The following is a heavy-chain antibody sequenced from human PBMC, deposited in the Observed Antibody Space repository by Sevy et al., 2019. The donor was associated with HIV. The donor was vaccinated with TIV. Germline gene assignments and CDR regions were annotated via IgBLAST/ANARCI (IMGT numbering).Heavy chain of an antibody. CDR1: GGSITSLY. D-gene: IGHD1-26*01. CDR3: AGENAWGRGYS. J-gene: IGHJ4*02. V-gene: IGHV4-59*08. Sequence: SETLSLTCTVSGGSITSLYWNWIRQPPGKRLEWLANNYYNGHNNYNPSLKSRVTLSLDTSKNQFSLRLSSVTAADTAMYYCAGENAWGRGYSWGQGTLVTVSS. CDR2: NYYNGHN.